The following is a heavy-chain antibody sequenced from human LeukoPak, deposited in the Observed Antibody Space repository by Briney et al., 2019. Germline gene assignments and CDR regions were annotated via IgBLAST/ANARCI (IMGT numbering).Heavy chain of an antibody. CDR1: GGSISSYY. D-gene: IGHD2-15*01. CDR3: ARRTTWWSPDY. Sequence: SETLSLTCTVSGGSISSYYWSWIRQPPGKGLEWIGSIYYNGSTNYNPSLKSRVTISVDTSKNQFSLKLSSVTAAGTAVYYCARRTTWWSPDYWGQGTLVTVSS. V-gene: IGHV4-59*08. J-gene: IGHJ4*02. CDR2: IYYNGST.